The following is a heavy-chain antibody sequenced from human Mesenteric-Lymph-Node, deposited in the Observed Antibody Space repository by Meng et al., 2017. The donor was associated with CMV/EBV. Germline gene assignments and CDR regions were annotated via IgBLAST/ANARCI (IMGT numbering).Heavy chain of an antibody. CDR1: GFTFSDYW. CDR2: INGDGSRT. CDR3: ANVRLGY. V-gene: IGHV3-74*01. J-gene: IGHJ4*02. Sequence: GGSLRLSCEASGFTFSDYWIHWVRQAPGKGLVRVSSINGDGSRTSYADSVKGRFFISRDNAKNTVYVQMNSLRAEDTAVYYCANVRLGYWGQGTLVTVSS. D-gene: IGHD1-26*01.